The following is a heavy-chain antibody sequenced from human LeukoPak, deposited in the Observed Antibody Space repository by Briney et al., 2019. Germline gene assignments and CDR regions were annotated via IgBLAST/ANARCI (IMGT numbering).Heavy chain of an antibody. J-gene: IGHJ4*02. CDR3: ARAPRGVIFDY. CDR2: IKQDGSEK. D-gene: IGHD3-10*01. Sequence: GGSLRLSCAASGFTFSSYWMSWVRQAPGKGLEGVANIKQDGSEKYYVDSVKGRFTISRDNAKNSLYLQMNSLRAEDTAVYYCARAPRGVIFDYWGQGTLVTVSS. V-gene: IGHV3-7*01. CDR1: GFTFSSYW.